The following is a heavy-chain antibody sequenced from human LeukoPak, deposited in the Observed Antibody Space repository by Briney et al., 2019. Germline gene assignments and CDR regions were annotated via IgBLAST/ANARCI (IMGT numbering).Heavy chain of an antibody. Sequence: SQTLSLTCAVSDGSISSGGYSWSWIRQPPGKGLEWIGYIYHSGSTYYNPSLKSRVTISVDRSKNQFSLKLSSVTAADTAVYYCASTYYYDSSGYYYGAEYFQHWGQGTLVTVSS. CDR3: ASTYYYDSSGYYYGAEYFQH. CDR2: IYHSGST. V-gene: IGHV4-30-2*01. J-gene: IGHJ1*01. CDR1: DGSISSGGYS. D-gene: IGHD3-22*01.